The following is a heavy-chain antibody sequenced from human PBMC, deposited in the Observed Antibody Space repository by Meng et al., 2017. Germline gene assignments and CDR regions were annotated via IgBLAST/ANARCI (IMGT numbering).Heavy chain of an antibody. CDR3: ARVLRDGYNLGY. CDR1: GGTFSSYA. D-gene: IGHD5-24*01. Sequence: VQLVQSGVEVNKPGSSVKVSCKASGGTFSSYAISWVRQAPGQGLEWMGGIIPIFGTANYAQKFQGRVTITADESTSTAYMELSSLRSEDTAVYYCARVLRDGYNLGYWGQGTLVTVSS. V-gene: IGHV1-69*01. J-gene: IGHJ4*02. CDR2: IIPIFGTA.